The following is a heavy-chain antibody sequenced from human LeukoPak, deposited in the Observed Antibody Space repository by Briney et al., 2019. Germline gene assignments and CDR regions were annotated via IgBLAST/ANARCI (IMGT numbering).Heavy chain of an antibody. V-gene: IGHV3-30-3*01. Sequence: PGGSLRLSCAASGFTFSSYAMHWVRQAPGKGLEWVAVISYDGSNKYYADSVKGRFTISRDNSKNTLYLQMNSLRAEDTAVYYCARDNGDPRTYFDYWGQGTLVTVSS. CDR1: GFTFSSYA. J-gene: IGHJ4*02. CDR3: ARDNGDPRTYFDY. CDR2: ISYDGSNK. D-gene: IGHD4-17*01.